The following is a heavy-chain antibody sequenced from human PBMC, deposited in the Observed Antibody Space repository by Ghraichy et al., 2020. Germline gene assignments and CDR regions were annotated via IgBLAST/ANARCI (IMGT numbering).Heavy chain of an antibody. D-gene: IGHD1-26*01. CDR1: GYTFTSYY. J-gene: IGHJ2*01. V-gene: IGHV1-46*01. CDR3: ARAHSGSYRPPDINWYFDL. Sequence: ASVKVSCKASGYTFTSYYMHWVRQAPGQGLEWMGIINPSGGSTSYAQKFQGRVTMTRDTSTSTVYMELSSLRSEDTAVYYCARAHSGSYRPPDINWYFDLWGRGTLVTVSS. CDR2: INPSGGST.